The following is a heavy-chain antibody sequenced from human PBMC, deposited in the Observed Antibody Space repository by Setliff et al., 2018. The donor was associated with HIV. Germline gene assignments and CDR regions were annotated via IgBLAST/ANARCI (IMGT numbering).Heavy chain of an antibody. D-gene: IGHD3-3*01. CDR3: SREYDVLSGSYISAFDI. CDR2: INPSNGDT. Sequence: GASVKVSCKASGYTFTDYFIHWVRQAPGQGLEWVGRINPSNGDTDFGQKFQGWITMTRDTSSRTAYLEVNRLTSDDTAVYYWSREYDVLSGSYISAFDIWGQGTMVTVSS. J-gene: IGHJ3*02. CDR1: GYTFTDYF. V-gene: IGHV1-2*04.